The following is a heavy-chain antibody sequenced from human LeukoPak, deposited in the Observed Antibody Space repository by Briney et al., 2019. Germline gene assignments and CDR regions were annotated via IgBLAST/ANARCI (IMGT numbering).Heavy chain of an antibody. Sequence: PWGSLRLTCAASGFTFSSYSMSWVRQAPGKGLEWVSYISSGSRTIYYADSVKGRFTISRDNAKNSLYLQMNRLRDEDTAVYYCARDTLWSGSFFDYWGQGTLVSVSS. D-gene: IGHD1-26*01. CDR3: ARDTLWSGSFFDY. CDR1: GFTFSSYS. V-gene: IGHV3-48*02. CDR2: ISSGSRTI. J-gene: IGHJ4*02.